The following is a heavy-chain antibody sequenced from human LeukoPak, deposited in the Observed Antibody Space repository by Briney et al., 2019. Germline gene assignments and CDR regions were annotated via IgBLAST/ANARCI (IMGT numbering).Heavy chain of an antibody. J-gene: IGHJ4*02. CDR3: ARGGGSYPFFDY. D-gene: IGHD1-26*01. CDR2: TSNSDTTR. Sequence: GGSLRLSCAAAGFTFGIYEMNWVRQAPGKGLEWVSYTSNSDTTRYYADSVKGRFTISRDNVKNSLYLQMNSLRAEDTAVYYCARGGGSYPFFDYWGQGTLVTVSS. CDR1: GFTFGIYE. V-gene: IGHV3-48*03.